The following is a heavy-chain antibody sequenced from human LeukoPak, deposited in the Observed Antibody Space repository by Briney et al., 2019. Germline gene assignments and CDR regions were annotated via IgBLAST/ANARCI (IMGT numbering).Heavy chain of an antibody. CDR1: GYTLTELS. CDR3: ARPHPRYSGSYDAFDI. V-gene: IGHV1-69*13. D-gene: IGHD1-26*01. J-gene: IGHJ3*02. CDR2: IIPIFGTA. Sequence: ASVKVSCKVSGYTLTELSMHWVRQAPGQGLEWMGGIIPIFGTANYAQKFQGRVTITADESTSTAYMELSSLRSEDTAVYYCARPHPRYSGSYDAFDIWGQGTMVTVSS.